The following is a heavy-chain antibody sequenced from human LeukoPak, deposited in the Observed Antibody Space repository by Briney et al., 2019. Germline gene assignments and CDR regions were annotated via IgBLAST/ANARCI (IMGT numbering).Heavy chain of an antibody. V-gene: IGHV4-30-2*03. CDR2: IYHSGNT. CDR1: GGSISSSGYS. D-gene: IGHD2-15*01. CDR3: ARLRGYCSGGSCFNFDY. J-gene: IGHJ4*02. Sequence: SETLSLTCAVSGGSISSSGYSWSWIRQPPGKGLEWIGYIYHSGNTYYNPSLKSRLTISVDTSKNQFSLKLSSVTAADTAVYYCARLRGYCSGGSCFNFDYWGQGTLVTVSS.